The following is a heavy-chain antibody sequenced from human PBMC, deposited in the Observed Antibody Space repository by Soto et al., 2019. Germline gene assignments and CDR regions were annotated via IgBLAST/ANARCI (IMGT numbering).Heavy chain of an antibody. Sequence: EVQLVESGGGLVQPGRSLRLSCVASGFIFEDYAMHWVRQAPGQGLEWVSSIRWSSGGIDYADSVKGRFTISRDNAKKSLYLQMNSLKPEDTALYYCAKDASYAIDYWGQGTLVTVSS. V-gene: IGHV3-9*01. J-gene: IGHJ4*02. CDR3: AKDASYAIDY. D-gene: IGHD2-2*01. CDR1: GFIFEDYA. CDR2: IRWSSGGI.